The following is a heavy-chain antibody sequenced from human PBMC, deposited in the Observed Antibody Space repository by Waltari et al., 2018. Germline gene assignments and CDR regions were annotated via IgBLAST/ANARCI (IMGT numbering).Heavy chain of an antibody. J-gene: IGHJ4*02. D-gene: IGHD3-3*01. V-gene: IGHV4-38-2*01. CDR1: GYSISSGYY. Sequence: QVQLQESGPGLVKPSETLSLTCAVSGYSISSGYYWRWIRQPPGKGLGWIGSIYHSGSTYYNPALKSRVTISVDTSKNQFSLKLSAVTAADTAVYYCARHGDFWSGYSVDDWGQGTLVTVSS. CDR3: ARHGDFWSGYSVDD. CDR2: IYHSGST.